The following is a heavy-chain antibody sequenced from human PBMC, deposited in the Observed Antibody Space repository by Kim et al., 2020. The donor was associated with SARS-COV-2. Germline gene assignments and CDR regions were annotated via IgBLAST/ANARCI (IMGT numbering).Heavy chain of an antibody. CDR3: ARVLGGSRGSYYYYYYGMDV. Sequence: ASVKVSCKASGYTFTSYGISWVRQAPGQGLEWMGWISAYNGNTNYAQKLQGRVTMTTDTSTSTAYMELRSLRSDDTAVYYCARVLGGSRGSYYYYYYGMDVWGQGTTVTVSS. J-gene: IGHJ6*02. CDR2: ISAYNGNT. D-gene: IGHD1-26*01. CDR1: GYTFTSYG. V-gene: IGHV1-18*04.